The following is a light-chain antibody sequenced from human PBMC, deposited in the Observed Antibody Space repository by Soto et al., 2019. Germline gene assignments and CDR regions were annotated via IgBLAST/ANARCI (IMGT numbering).Light chain of an antibody. CDR3: QQYEDLPLT. CDR2: DAS. J-gene: IGKJ4*01. CDR1: QDINNY. Sequence: DIPLTQSPSSLSASVGDRVTITCPASQDINNYLNWYQQKPGKAPKLLIFDASSVETGVPSRFSGSGSGTHFTFTISSLEPDDIATYHCQQYEDLPLTFGGGTRVELK. V-gene: IGKV1-33*01.